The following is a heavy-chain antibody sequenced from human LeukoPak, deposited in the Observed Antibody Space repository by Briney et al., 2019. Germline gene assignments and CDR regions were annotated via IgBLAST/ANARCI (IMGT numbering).Heavy chain of an antibody. V-gene: IGHV3-9*03. CDR3: AKDSTYSSSGAFDI. CDR1: GFTFDDYA. D-gene: IGHD6-6*01. Sequence: PGGSLRLSCAASGFTFDDYAMHWVRQAPGKGLEWVSGISWNSGSIGYADSVKGRFTISRDNAKNSLYLQMNSLRAEDMALYYCAKDSTYSSSGAFDIWGQGTMVTVSS. J-gene: IGHJ3*02. CDR2: ISWNSGSI.